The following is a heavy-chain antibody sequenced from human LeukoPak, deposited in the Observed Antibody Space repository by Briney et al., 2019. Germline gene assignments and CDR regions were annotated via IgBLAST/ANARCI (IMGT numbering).Heavy chain of an antibody. Sequence: PEGSLRLSCTASGFTFSNAWMSWVRQAPGKGLEWVGRIKSKSDGGTTDYAAPVKGRFTISRDDSKNTLYLQMNSLKTEDTAVYYCIRLWFGEFTWGQGTMVSVSS. J-gene: IGHJ3*01. CDR3: IRLWFGEFT. V-gene: IGHV3-15*01. D-gene: IGHD3-10*01. CDR1: GFTFSNAW. CDR2: IKSKSDGGTT.